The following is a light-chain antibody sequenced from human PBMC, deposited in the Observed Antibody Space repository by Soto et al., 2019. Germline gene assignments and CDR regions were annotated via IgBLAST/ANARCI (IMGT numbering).Light chain of an antibody. V-gene: IGKV3-20*01. CDR2: AAS. Sequence: EIVLTQSPGTLSLSPGERATLSCRATQSVSGSYLAWYHQKPGQAPRLLIYAASSRATGIPDRFSGSGSGTDFTLTISRLEPEDFAVYYCQQYGSSPQTFGQGTKVDTK. J-gene: IGKJ1*01. CDR3: QQYGSSPQT. CDR1: QSVSGSY.